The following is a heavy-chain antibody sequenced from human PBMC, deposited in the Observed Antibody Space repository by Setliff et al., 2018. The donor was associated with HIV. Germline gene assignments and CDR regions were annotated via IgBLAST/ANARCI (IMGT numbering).Heavy chain of an antibody. J-gene: IGHJ3*02. CDR1: GGSMSRVY. V-gene: IGHV4-4*08. D-gene: IGHD1-1*01. Sequence: LSLTCSVSGGSMSRVYWTWIRQPPGKGLEWIGYVSASGTTKYNPSLQSRVTISGDSSKNQFSLRLSSVTAADTAVYYCAKEGSWNDDSGAFNIWGQGTMVTVSS. CDR3: AKEGSWNDDSGAFNI. CDR2: VSASGTT.